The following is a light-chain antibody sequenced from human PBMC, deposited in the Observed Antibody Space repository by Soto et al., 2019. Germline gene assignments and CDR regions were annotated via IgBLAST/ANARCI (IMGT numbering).Light chain of an antibody. V-gene: IGKV3-15*01. Sequence: EFVLTQSPGTLSLSPGERATLSCRASQTVRNNYLAWYQQKPGQAPRLLIYDASTRATGIPARFSGSGSGTEFTLTINDLQSEDFAVYYCQQYERWPPLTFGGGTKVDIK. CDR1: QTVRNN. CDR3: QQYERWPPLT. CDR2: DAS. J-gene: IGKJ4*01.